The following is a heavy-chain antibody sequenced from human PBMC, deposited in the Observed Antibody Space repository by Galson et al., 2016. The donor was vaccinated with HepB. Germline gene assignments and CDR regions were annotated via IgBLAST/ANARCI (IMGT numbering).Heavy chain of an antibody. J-gene: IGHJ5*02. V-gene: IGHV3-23*01. CDR1: DFTFSSYA. CDR2: ISGTGSNT. D-gene: IGHD3-10*01. CDR3: AKCLWVRGVYPFDH. Sequence: SLRLSCAASDFTFSSYAMNWVRQAPGKGLEWVSAISGTGSNTQYADSVKGRFTISRDNSKNTLYLQMNSLRAEDTAVYYCAKCLWVRGVYPFDHWGQGTLVTVSS.